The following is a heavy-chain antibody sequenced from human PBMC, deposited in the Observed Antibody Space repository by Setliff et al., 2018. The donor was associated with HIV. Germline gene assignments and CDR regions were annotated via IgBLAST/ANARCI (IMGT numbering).Heavy chain of an antibody. Sequence: ASVKVSCKASGYTFTDYYMHWVQQAPGKGLEWMGRVEPQHGETIFAGKFQGRVTITADTSTDTAYMELSSLRSEDTAVYYCAREGQVVVTAKGFDYWGLGTLVTVSS. V-gene: IGHV1-69-2*01. D-gene: IGHD2-15*01. J-gene: IGHJ4*02. CDR2: VEPQHGET. CDR1: GYTFTDYY. CDR3: AREGQVVVTAKGFDY.